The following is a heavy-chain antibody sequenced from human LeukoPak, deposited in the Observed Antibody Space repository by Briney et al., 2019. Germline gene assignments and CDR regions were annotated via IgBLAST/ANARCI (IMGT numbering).Heavy chain of an antibody. Sequence: GGSLRLSCAASGLTFRNYAMSWVRQAPGKGLEWVSVICANDGNTYYADAVKGRFTISRDNSKDTLYLQMDSLGAEDTAVYYCAKGSGSSCYSPCDYWGQGILVTVSS. D-gene: IGHD2-15*01. CDR2: ICANDGNT. J-gene: IGHJ4*02. CDR1: GLTFRNYA. V-gene: IGHV3-23*01. CDR3: AKGSGSSCYSPCDY.